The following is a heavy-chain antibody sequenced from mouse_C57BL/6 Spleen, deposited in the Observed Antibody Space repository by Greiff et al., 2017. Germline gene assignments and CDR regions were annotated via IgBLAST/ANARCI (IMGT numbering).Heavy chain of an antibody. V-gene: IGHV1-80*01. CDR1: GYAFSSYW. J-gene: IGHJ3*01. CDR3: ARTRDYSNLFAY. D-gene: IGHD2-5*01. CDR2: IYPGDGDT. Sequence: VKLLESGAELVKPGASVKISCKASGYAFSSYWMNWVKQRPGKGLEWIGQIYPGDGDTNYNGKFKGKATLTADKSSSTAYMQLSSLTSEDSAVYFCARTRDYSNLFAYWGQGTLVTVSA.